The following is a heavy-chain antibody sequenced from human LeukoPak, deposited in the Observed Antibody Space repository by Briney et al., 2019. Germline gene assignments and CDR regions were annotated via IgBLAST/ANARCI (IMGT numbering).Heavy chain of an antibody. D-gene: IGHD2-2*01. V-gene: IGHV3-21*01. Sequence: TGGSLRLSCTASGFTFSSYSMNWVRQAPGKGLEWLSSISSGSTYVYYADSVKGRFTISRDNAQNSLYLQMNSLTAEDTAVYYCARDPQRYCSSNSCLVDYWGQGTLVTVSS. CDR1: GFTFSSYS. CDR3: ARDPQRYCSSNSCLVDY. J-gene: IGHJ4*02. CDR2: ISSGSTYV.